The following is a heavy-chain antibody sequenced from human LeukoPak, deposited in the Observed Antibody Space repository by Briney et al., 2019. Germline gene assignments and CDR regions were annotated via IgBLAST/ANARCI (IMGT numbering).Heavy chain of an antibody. Sequence: GSLRLSCAASGFTFSSYNMNWVRQAPGKGLEWIGSIYYSGSTYYSPSLKSRVTISVDTSKNQFSLKLSSVTAADTAVYYCARLAGADYYFGMDVWGQGTTVTVSS. V-gene: IGHV4-59*05. CDR3: ARLAGADYYFGMDV. D-gene: IGHD6-13*01. J-gene: IGHJ6*02. CDR2: IYYSGST. CDR1: GFTFSSYN.